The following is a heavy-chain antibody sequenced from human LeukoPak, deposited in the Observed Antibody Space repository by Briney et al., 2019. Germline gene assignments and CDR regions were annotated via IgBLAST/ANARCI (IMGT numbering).Heavy chain of an antibody. V-gene: IGHV4-30-2*01. Sequence: SETLSLTCAVSGGSISSGGYSWSWIRQPPGKGLEWIGYIYHSGSTYYNPSLKSRVTISVDRSKNQFSLKLSPVTAADTAVYYCARVVPAAIFDYWGQGTLVTVSS. D-gene: IGHD2-2*01. CDR1: GGSISSGGYS. J-gene: IGHJ4*02. CDR2: IYHSGST. CDR3: ARVVPAAIFDY.